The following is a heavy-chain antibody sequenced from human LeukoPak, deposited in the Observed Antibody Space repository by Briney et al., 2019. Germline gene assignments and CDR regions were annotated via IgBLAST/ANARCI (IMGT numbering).Heavy chain of an antibody. CDR1: GGSFSSGVYY. D-gene: IGHD3-22*01. J-gene: IGHJ5*02. V-gene: IGHV4-31*03. Sequence: SQTLSLTCSVSGGSFSSGVYYWSWIRQLPGKGLEWIGYIHYSGSPYYNPSLKSRVSISVDTSKNQFSLKLSFVTAADTAVYYCARDSGYDSSGFYYGGFDPWGQGTLVTVSS. CDR2: IHYSGSP. CDR3: ARDSGYDSSGFYYGGFDP.